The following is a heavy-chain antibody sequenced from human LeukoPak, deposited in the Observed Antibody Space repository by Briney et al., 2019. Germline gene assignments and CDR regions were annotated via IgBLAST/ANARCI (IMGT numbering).Heavy chain of an antibody. CDR1: GYTFTSYY. Sequence: ASVKVSCKASGYTFTSYYMHWVRQAPGQGLEWMGIINPSGGSTSYAQKFQGRVTMTRDTSTSTVYMELSSLRSEDTAVYYCAIPYCSGDSCYSTIDPRKYGMDVWGQGTTVTVSS. V-gene: IGHV1-46*01. CDR2: INPSGGST. J-gene: IGHJ6*02. D-gene: IGHD2-15*01. CDR3: AIPYCSGDSCYSTIDPRKYGMDV.